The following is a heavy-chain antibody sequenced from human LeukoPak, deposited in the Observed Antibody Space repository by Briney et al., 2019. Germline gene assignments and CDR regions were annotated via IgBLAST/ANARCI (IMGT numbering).Heavy chain of an antibody. D-gene: IGHD4-17*01. V-gene: IGHV3-21*01. CDR1: GITLSTYS. CDR3: ARELGGDYGEAFDI. J-gene: IGHJ3*02. CDR2: TGGSSTSI. Sequence: GRSLRLCSAASGITLSTYSMNRVRQAPVKGLEWVSSTGGSSTSIYYADSVKGRFTISRDNAKSSLYLQMNSLRAEDAAVYYCARELGGDYGEAFDIWGQGTMVTVSS.